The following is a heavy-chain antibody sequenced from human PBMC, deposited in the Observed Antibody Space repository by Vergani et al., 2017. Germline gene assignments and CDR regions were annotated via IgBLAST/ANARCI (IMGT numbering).Heavy chain of an antibody. J-gene: IGHJ6*02. CDR1: GFSLSTSGMC. D-gene: IGHD4-11*01. V-gene: IGHV2-70*01. CDR2: IDWDDDK. Sequence: QVTLRESGPALVKPTQTLTLTCTFSGFSLSTSGMCVSWIRQPPGKALEWLALIDWDDDKYYSTSLKTRLTISKDTSKNQVVLTMTNMDPVETATYYCARTLYSNYLGGMDVWGQGTTVTVSS. CDR3: ARTLYSNYLGGMDV.